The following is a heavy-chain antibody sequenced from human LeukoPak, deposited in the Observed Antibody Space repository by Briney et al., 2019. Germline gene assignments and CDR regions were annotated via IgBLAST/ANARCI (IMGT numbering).Heavy chain of an antibody. J-gene: IGHJ6*02. CDR3: AKSRGALNNYDMDV. D-gene: IGHD1/OR15-1a*01. CDR2: ISGSGGST. Sequence: GGSLRLSCAASGFTFSSYAMSWVRQAPGKGLEWVSAISGSGGSTYYADSVKGRFTISRDNAENSLYLQMNSLRAEDTALYYCAKSRGALNNYDMDVWGQGTTVTVSS. CDR1: GFTFSSYA. V-gene: IGHV3-23*01.